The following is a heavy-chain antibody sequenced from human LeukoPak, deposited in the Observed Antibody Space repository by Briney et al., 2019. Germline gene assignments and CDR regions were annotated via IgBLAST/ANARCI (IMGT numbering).Heavy chain of an antibody. D-gene: IGHD4-11*01. CDR3: AKDRVTYYYYYMDV. J-gene: IGHJ6*03. CDR2: IRYDGSNK. CDR1: GFTFSSYG. V-gene: IGHV3-30*02. Sequence: GGSLRLSCAASGFTFSSYGMHWVRQAPGKGLEWVAFIRYDGSNKYYADSVKGRFTISRDNSKNTLYLQMNSLRAEDTAVYYCAKDRVTYYYYYMDVWGKGTTVTISS.